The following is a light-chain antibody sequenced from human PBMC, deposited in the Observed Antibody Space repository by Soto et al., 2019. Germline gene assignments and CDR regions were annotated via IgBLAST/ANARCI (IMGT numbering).Light chain of an antibody. CDR1: SSDVGAYNY. CDR2: DVS. Sequence: QSALTQPASVSGSPGQSITISCTGTSSDVGAYNYVSWFQQHPGKAPKLMVYDVSHRPSGVSDRFSGSKSGNTASLTISGLQAEDEADYYCSSYAGSSALVVFGGGTKVTVL. V-gene: IGLV2-14*01. J-gene: IGLJ2*01. CDR3: SSYAGSSALVV.